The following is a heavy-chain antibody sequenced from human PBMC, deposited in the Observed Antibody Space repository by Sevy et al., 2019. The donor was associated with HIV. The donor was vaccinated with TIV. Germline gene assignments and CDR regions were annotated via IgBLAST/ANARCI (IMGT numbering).Heavy chain of an antibody. CDR1: GFTFSSYA. CDR3: AKEGTTMVRGVIIRPDNWFDP. J-gene: IGHJ5*02. V-gene: IGHV3-23*01. CDR2: ISGSGGIT. Sequence: GGSLRLSCAASGFTFSSYAMSWVRQAPGKGLEWVSAISGSGGITYYADSVKGRFNISRDNSKNTLYLQMNRLRAEDTAVYYCAKEGTTMVRGVIIRPDNWFDPWGQGTLVTVSS. D-gene: IGHD3-10*01.